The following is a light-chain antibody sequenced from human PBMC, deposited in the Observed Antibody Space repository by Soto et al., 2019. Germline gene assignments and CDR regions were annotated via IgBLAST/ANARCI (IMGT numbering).Light chain of an antibody. J-gene: IGLJ2*01. V-gene: IGLV2-14*01. CDR3: SSYTSSSTPVV. CDR2: DVS. CDR1: SSDVVGYNY. Sequence: QSALTPPASVSGSPGQSITISCTGTSSDVVGYNYVSWYQQHPGKAPKLMIYDVSNRPSVVSNRFSGSNSGNTASLTISGLQAEDEADYYCSSYTSSSTPVVFGGGTKVTVL.